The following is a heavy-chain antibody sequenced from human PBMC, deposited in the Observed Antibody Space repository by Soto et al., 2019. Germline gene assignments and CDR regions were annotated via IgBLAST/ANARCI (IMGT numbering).Heavy chain of an antibody. D-gene: IGHD1-26*01. Sequence: SETLSLTCTVSGGSISRGGYYWSWIRQHPGKGLEWIGEINHSVSTNYNPSLKSRVTISVDTSKNQFSLKLTSVTAADTAVYYCAATPRYWGQGTLVTVSS. J-gene: IGHJ4*02. CDR1: GGSISRGGYY. CDR2: INHSVST. CDR3: AATPRY. V-gene: IGHV4-61*08.